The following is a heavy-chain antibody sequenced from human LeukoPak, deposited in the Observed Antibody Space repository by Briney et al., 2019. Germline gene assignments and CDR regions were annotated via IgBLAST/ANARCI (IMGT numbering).Heavy chain of an antibody. CDR2: ISYDGSNK. V-gene: IGHV3-30-3*01. J-gene: IGHJ5*02. D-gene: IGHD1-20*01. Sequence: GGSLRLSCAASGFTFSNYWMHWVRQAPGKGLEWVAVISYDGSNKYYADSVKGRFTISRDNSKNTLYLQMNSLRAEDTAVYYCARDLVTGTLNWFDPWGQGTLVTVSS. CDR1: GFTFSNYW. CDR3: ARDLVTGTLNWFDP.